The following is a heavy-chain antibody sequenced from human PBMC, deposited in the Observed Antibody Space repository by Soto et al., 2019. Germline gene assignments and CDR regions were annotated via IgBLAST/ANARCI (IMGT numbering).Heavy chain of an antibody. J-gene: IGHJ5*02. CDR2: INAGNGNT. D-gene: IGHD2-15*01. V-gene: IGHV1-3*01. CDR3: ARSSARVVVAAANWFDP. CDR1: GYTFTSYA. Sequence: ASVKVSCTASGYTFTSYAMHCVRQAPGQRFEWMGWINAGNGNTKYSQKFQGRVTITRDTSASTAYMELSSLRSEDTAVYYCARSSARVVVAAANWFDPWGQGTLVTVSS.